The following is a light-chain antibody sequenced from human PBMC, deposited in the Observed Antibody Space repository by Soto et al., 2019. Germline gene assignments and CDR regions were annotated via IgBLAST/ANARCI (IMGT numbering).Light chain of an antibody. Sequence: QSALTQPASVSGSPGQSITISCTGTSGDVGIHNLVSWYQQHPGKAPKLMIYDVNKRPSGVSNRFSGSKSGNTASLTISGLQAEDEADYYCCSYAGSSSVVFGGGTKLTVL. CDR3: CSYAGSSSVV. CDR2: DVN. CDR1: SGDVGIHNL. V-gene: IGLV2-23*02. J-gene: IGLJ2*01.